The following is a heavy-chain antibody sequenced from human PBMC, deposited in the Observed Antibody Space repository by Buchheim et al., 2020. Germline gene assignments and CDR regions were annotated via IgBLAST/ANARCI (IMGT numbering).Heavy chain of an antibody. V-gene: IGHV3-49*03. J-gene: IGHJ5*02. CDR2: IRSKAYGGNT. CDR1: GFTFGDYA. Sequence: EVQLVESGGGLVQPGRSLRLSCTASGFTFGDYAMSWFRQAPGKGLEWVGFIRSKAYGGNTEYAATVKGRFTISRDESKRLAYLQMNSLKTEDTAVYYCTRDGASVPGWFDPWGQGTL. D-gene: IGHD3-16*01. CDR3: TRDGASVPGWFDP.